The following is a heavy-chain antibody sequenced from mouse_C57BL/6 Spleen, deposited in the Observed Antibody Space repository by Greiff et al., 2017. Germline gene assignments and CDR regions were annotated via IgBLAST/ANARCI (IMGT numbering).Heavy chain of an antibody. Sequence: QVQLQQPGAELVRPGTSVKLSCKASGYTFTSYWMHWVKQRPGQGLEWIGVIDPSDSYTNYNQKFKGKATLTVDTSSSTAYMQLSSLTSEDTAVYYCARSGNYGYFDVWGTGTTVTVSS. J-gene: IGHJ1*03. CDR2: IDPSDSYT. CDR1: GYTFTSYW. CDR3: ARSGNYGYFDV. V-gene: IGHV1-59*01. D-gene: IGHD2-1*01.